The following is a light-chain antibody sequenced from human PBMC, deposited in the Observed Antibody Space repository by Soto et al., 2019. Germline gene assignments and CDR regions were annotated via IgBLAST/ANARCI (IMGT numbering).Light chain of an antibody. CDR1: QSVDNT. V-gene: IGKV3D-15*01. Sequence: IVRKKSPYIVSLCKEERVTXSCWASQSVDNTLVWYQQRAVHSPSLLLYASSFRSTAITYRFRCRGSGTELTLSISSRQRDGFATYYLEEYISYWAFGQGTKLDI. CDR2: ASS. J-gene: IGKJ1*01. CDR3: EEYISYWA.